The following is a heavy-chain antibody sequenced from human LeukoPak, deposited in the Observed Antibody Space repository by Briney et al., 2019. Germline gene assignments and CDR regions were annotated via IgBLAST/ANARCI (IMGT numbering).Heavy chain of an antibody. CDR2: ISGGSSYT. D-gene: IGHD1-1*01. J-gene: IGHJ1*01. CDR3: ARQYNWNDVRFQH. V-gene: IGHV3-11*06. Sequence: KPGGSLRLSCAASGFTFSDYYMTWFRQAPGKGLEWVSYISGGSSYTNFADSVKGRFTISRDNAKNSLYLQMNSLRAEDTAVYYCARQYNWNDVRFQHWGQGTLVTVSS. CDR1: GFTFSDYY.